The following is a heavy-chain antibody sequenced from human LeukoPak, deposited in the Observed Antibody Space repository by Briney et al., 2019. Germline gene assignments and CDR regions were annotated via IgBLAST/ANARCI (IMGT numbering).Heavy chain of an antibody. Sequence: ASVKVSCKASGYTFTSYYMHWVRQAPGQGLEWMGIINPSGGSTSYAQKFQGRVTMTRNTSISTAYMELSSLRSEDTAVYYCAIRGKRITIFGVVIKANWFDPWGQGTLVTVSS. CDR1: GYTFTSYY. CDR2: INPSGGST. V-gene: IGHV1-46*01. D-gene: IGHD3-3*01. J-gene: IGHJ5*02. CDR3: AIRGKRITIFGVVIKANWFDP.